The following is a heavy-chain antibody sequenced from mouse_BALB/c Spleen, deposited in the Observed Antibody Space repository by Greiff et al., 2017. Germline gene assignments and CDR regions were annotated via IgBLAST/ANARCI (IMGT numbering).Heavy chain of an antibody. CDR2: ISYSGST. CDR3: ARKALTTYAMDY. J-gene: IGHJ4*01. V-gene: IGHV3-2*02. D-gene: IGHD1-1*01. CDR1: GYSITSDYA. Sequence: EVKLQESGPGLVKPSQSLSLTCTVTGYSITSDYAWNWIRQFPGNKLEWMGYISYSGSTSYNPSLKSRISITRDTSKNQFFLQLNSVTTEDTATYYCARKALTTYAMDYWGQGTSVTVSS.